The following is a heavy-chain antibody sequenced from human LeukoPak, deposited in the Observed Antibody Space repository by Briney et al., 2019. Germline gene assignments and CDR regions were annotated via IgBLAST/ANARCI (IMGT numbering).Heavy chain of an antibody. Sequence: GGSLRLSCAASGFTFSSYSMNWDRQAPGKGLEWVSSISSSSSYIYYADSVKGRFTISRDNAKNSLYLQMNSLRAEDTAVYYCARDGYYDSSGYYSGAFDIWGQGTMVTVSS. J-gene: IGHJ3*02. CDR1: GFTFSSYS. CDR2: ISSSSSYI. V-gene: IGHV3-21*01. D-gene: IGHD3-22*01. CDR3: ARDGYYDSSGYYSGAFDI.